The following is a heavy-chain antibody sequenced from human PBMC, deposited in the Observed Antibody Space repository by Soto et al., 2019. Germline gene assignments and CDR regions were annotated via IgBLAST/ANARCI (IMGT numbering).Heavy chain of an antibody. CDR2: IYYSGST. V-gene: IGHV4-39*01. CDR1: GGSISSSSYY. D-gene: IGHD3-9*01. J-gene: IGHJ5*02. Sequence: SETLSLTCTVSGGSISSSSYYWGWIRQPPGKGLEWIGSIYYSGSTYYNPSLKSRVTISVDTSKNQFSLKLSSVTAADTAVYYCARPDYDILTGYRGFDPRGQGTLLTVSS. CDR3: ARPDYDILTGYRGFDP.